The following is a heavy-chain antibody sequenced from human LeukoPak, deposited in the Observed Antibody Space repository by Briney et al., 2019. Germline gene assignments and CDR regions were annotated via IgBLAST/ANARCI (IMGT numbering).Heavy chain of an antibody. V-gene: IGHV1-18*01. J-gene: IGHJ4*02. CDR2: ISAYNGNT. Sequence: ASVTVSCKASGYIYTTYDITWVRQAPGQGLEWMGWISAYNGNTNYAQKLQGRVTMTTDTSTSTAYMEVMSLTSDDTAVYYCARANSGSYSPYFDYWGQGTLVTVSS. CDR1: GYIYTTYD. CDR3: ARANSGSYSPYFDY. D-gene: IGHD1-26*01.